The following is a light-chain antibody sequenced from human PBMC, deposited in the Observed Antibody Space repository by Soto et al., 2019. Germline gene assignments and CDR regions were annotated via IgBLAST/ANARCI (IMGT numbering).Light chain of an antibody. J-gene: IGKJ1*01. CDR1: QGIDNY. CDR2: AAS. V-gene: IGKV1-9*01. Sequence: IQLTQSPSSLSASVGDRVTITCRASQGIDNYLAWYQQKPGKAPKLLIYAASTLQSGVPSRFSGRGSGTDFTLTNSSLQPEDFATYSCQQLSGYPWTFGQGTKVEIK. CDR3: QQLSGYPWT.